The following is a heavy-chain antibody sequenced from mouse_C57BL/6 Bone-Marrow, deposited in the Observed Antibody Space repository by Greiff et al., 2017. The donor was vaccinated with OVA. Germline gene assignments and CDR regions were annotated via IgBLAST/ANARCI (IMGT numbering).Heavy chain of an antibody. CDR3: ARGTGTRYFDV. CDR2: IYPSDSET. CDR1: GYTFTSYW. D-gene: IGHD4-1*01. V-gene: IGHV1-61*01. Sequence: QVHVKQSGAELVRPGSSVKLSCKASGYTFTSYWMDWVKQRPGQGLEWIGNIYPSDSETHYNQKFKDKATLTVDKSSSTAYMQLSSLTSEDSAVYYCARGTGTRYFDVWGTGTTVTVSS. J-gene: IGHJ1*03.